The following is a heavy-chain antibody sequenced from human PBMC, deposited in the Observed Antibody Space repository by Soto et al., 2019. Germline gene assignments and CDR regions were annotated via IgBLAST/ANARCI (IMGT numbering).Heavy chain of an antibody. CDR2: IWYDGSGQ. D-gene: IGHD3-3*01. CDR3: ATAQVLRKYYGHALDV. CDR1: GFTFSNYG. Sequence: QVQLVESGGGVVQPGRSLRLSCVVSGFTFSNYGMHWVRQAPGKGLEWVADIWYDGSGQRYADSVKGRFTISRDNSKSTLYLQMNSLRVEDTAVYYCATAQVLRKYYGHALDVWGHGTTVTVSS. J-gene: IGHJ6*02. V-gene: IGHV3-33*03.